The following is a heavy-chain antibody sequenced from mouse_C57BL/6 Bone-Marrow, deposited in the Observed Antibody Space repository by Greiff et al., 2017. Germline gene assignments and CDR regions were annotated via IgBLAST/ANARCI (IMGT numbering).Heavy chain of an antibody. CDR1: GYTFTSYY. V-gene: IGHV1-12*01. CDR2: IYPGNGDT. Sequence: QVQLQQSGAELVRPGASVKMSCKASGYTFTSYYMHWVKQTPRQGLEWIGAIYPGNGDTSYKQKFKGKATLTVDKSSSTAYMQLSSLTSEDSAVYFCARRYFDYGGQGTAITVTA. J-gene: IGHJ2*01. CDR3: ARRYFDY.